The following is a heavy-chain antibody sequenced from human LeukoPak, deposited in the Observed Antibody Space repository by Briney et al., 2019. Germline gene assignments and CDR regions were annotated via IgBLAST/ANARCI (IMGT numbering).Heavy chain of an antibody. V-gene: IGHV3-66*04. CDR2: IYSGGST. J-gene: IGHJ4*02. D-gene: IGHD3-22*01. CDR1: GFTVSSNY. CDR3: ATPFYDSSRYSTTGLLAY. Sequence: PGGSLRLSCAAAGFTVSSNYMSWVRQAPGKGREGGSIIYSGGSTFYADSVKGRFTISRDNSQNTLYLQMNSLRAEDTAVYYCATPFYDSSRYSTTGLLAYCGQGTLVTASS.